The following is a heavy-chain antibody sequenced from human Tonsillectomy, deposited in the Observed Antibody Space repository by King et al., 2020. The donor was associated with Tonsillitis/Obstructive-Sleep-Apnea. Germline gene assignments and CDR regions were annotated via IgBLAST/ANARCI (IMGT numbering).Heavy chain of an antibody. J-gene: IGHJ3*02. V-gene: IGHV3-23*04. CDR3: AKDFTSHDYGVYAFDI. CDR1: GFTFSSYA. D-gene: IGHD4-17*01. CDR2: ISDSGGST. Sequence: VQLVESGGGLVQPGGSLRLSCAASGFTFSSYAMSWVRQAPGKGLEWVSGISDSGGSTYYADSVKGRFTISRDNSKNTLYLQMNSLRAEDTAIYYCAKDFTSHDYGVYAFDIWGQGTMVTVSS.